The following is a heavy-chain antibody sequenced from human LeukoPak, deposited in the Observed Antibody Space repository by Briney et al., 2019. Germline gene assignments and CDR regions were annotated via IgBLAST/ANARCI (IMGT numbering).Heavy chain of an antibody. CDR2: IKKDGSEK. D-gene: IGHD5-18*01. Sequence: PGGSLRLSCAASGFTFSSYRMSWVRQAPGKGLEWVANIKKDGSEKYYVDSVKGRFTISRDNAKTSLYLQMNSLRAEDTAVYYCARDLSGVAGYTYGRGIDYWGQGTLVTVSS. J-gene: IGHJ4*02. V-gene: IGHV3-7*01. CDR3: ARDLSGVAGYTYGRGIDY. CDR1: GFTFSSYR.